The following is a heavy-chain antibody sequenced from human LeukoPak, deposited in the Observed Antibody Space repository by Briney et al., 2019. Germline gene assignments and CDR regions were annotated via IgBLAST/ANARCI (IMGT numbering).Heavy chain of an antibody. Sequence: GESLKISCKGSGYSFTSYWIGWVRQMPGKGLEWMGIIYPGDSDTRYSPSFQGQVTISADKSISTAYLQWSSLKASDTAMYYCARKLALYYDFWSGENWFDPGAREPWSPSPQ. D-gene: IGHD3-3*01. CDR3: ARKLALYYDFWSGENWFDP. J-gene: IGHJ5*02. CDR2: IYPGDSDT. V-gene: IGHV5-51*01. CDR1: GYSFTSYW.